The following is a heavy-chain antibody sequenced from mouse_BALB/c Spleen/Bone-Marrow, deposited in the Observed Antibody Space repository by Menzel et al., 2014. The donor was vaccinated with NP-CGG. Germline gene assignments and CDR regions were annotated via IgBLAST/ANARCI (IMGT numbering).Heavy chain of an antibody. CDR3: ARSIEYRPLTY. Sequence: VQLKESGPELEKPGASVKISCKASGYSFTGYNMNWVKQTNGKSLEWIGNIDPYYGGISYNQKIKDKATLTVDKSSSTAYMQLKSLTSEDSAVYYCARSIEYRPLTYWGQGTLVTVSA. D-gene: IGHD2-14*01. CDR2: IDPYYGGI. V-gene: IGHV1-39*01. J-gene: IGHJ3*01. CDR1: GYSFTGYN.